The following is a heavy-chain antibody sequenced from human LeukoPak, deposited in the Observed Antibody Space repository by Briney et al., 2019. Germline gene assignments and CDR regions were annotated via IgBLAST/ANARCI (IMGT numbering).Heavy chain of an antibody. J-gene: IGHJ4*02. V-gene: IGHV3-23*01. Sequence: PGGSLRLSCAASGFTFSSYAMSWVRQAPGKGLEWVSAISGSGGSTYYADSVKGRFTISRDNSKNTLYLQMNSLRAEDTAIYYCAKFWAPMALSYYFDYWGQGTLVTVSS. CDR2: ISGSGGST. CDR3: AKFWAPMALSYYFDY. CDR1: GFTFSSYA. D-gene: IGHD3-10*01.